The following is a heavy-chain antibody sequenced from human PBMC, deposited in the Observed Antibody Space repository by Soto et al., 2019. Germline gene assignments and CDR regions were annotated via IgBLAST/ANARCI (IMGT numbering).Heavy chain of an antibody. CDR3: AKDLGYCSGGSCGKDAFDI. V-gene: IGHV3-9*01. Sequence: GGSLRLSCAASGFTFDDYAMHWVRQAPGKGLEWVSGISWNSGSIGYADSVKGRFTISRDNAKNSLYLQMNSLRAEDTALYYCAKDLGYCSGGSCGKDAFDIWGQGTMVTVSS. CDR1: GFTFDDYA. J-gene: IGHJ3*02. CDR2: ISWNSGSI. D-gene: IGHD2-15*01.